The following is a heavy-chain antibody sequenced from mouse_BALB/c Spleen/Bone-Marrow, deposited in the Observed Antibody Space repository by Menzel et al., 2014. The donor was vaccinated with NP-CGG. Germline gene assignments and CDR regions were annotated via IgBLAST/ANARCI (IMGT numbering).Heavy chain of an antibody. Sequence: VQLQQSGSVLVRPGASVKLSCKASGYTFTSSWMHWAKQRPGQGLEWIGEIHPNSGNTNYNEKFKGKATLTVDTSSSTAYVDLNSLTSEDSAVYYCARELGRGYYFDYWGQGTTLTVSS. V-gene: IGHV1S130*01. CDR2: IHPNSGNT. CDR1: GYTFTSSW. CDR3: ARELGRGYYFDY. J-gene: IGHJ2*01. D-gene: IGHD4-1*01.